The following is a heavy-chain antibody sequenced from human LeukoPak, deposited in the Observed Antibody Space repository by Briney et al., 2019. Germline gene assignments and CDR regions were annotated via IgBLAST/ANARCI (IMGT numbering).Heavy chain of an antibody. J-gene: IGHJ6*03. D-gene: IGHD3-9*01. CDR1: GFTFSSYA. Sequence: GGSLRLSCAASGFTFSSYAISWVRQAPGQGLEWMGGIIPIFGTANYAQKFQGRVTITTDESTSTAYMELSSLRSEDTAVYYCAREDYDILTGRPHYYYYMDVWGKGTTVTVSS. CDR3: AREDYDILTGRPHYYYYMDV. CDR2: IIPIFGTA. V-gene: IGHV1-69*05.